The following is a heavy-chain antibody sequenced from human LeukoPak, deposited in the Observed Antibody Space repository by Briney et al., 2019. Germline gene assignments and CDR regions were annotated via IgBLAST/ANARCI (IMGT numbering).Heavy chain of an antibody. CDR3: AKDLLLTGAFDI. J-gene: IGHJ3*02. D-gene: IGHD2-15*01. CDR2: IGGSGVRT. Sequence: GGSLRLSCSASGFTFTTYGMNWVRQAPGKGLEWVSGIGGSGVRTYYADSVKGRFTISRDNSRNTVYLQMKSLRAEDTAVYYCAKDLLLTGAFDIWGQGTMVTVSS. CDR1: GFTFTTYG. V-gene: IGHV3-23*01.